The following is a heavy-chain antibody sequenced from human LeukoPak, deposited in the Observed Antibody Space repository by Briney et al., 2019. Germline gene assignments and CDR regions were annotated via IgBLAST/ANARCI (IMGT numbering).Heavy chain of an antibody. J-gene: IGHJ4*02. Sequence: PSETLSLTCTVSGGSISSGDYYWSWIRQPPGKGLEWIGYIYYSGSTYYNPSLKSRVALSVDTSKNQFSLKLTSVTAADTAVYYCVRGGRYYDFSGYIHRHYFDYWGQGTPVTVSS. D-gene: IGHD3-22*01. CDR1: GGSISSGDYY. CDR3: VRGGRYYDFSGYIHRHYFDY. CDR2: IYYSGST. V-gene: IGHV4-30-4*08.